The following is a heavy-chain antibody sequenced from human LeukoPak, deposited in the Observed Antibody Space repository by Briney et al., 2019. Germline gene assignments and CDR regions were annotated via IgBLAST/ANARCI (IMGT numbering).Heavy chain of an antibody. J-gene: IGHJ4*02. Sequence: GGSLRLSRAASGFTFSDYYMSWIRQAPGKGLEWVSYISSSGSTIYYADSVKGRFTISRDNAKNSLYLQMNSLRAEDTAVYYCAKDLGYYDSSGEFDYWSQGTLVTVSS. D-gene: IGHD3-22*01. V-gene: IGHV3-11*01. CDR1: GFTFSDYY. CDR3: AKDLGYYDSSGEFDY. CDR2: ISSSGSTI.